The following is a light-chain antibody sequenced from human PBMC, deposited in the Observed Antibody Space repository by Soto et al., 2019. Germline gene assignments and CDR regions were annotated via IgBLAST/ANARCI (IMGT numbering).Light chain of an antibody. CDR2: EDT. CDR1: SGDVGAYNY. J-gene: IGLJ2*01. V-gene: IGLV2-14*01. Sequence: ALTQPASVSGSPGQSITISCTGASGDVGAYNYVSWYQQHPGKAPKLMIYEDTKRPSGVSSRFSGSKSGNTASLTISGLQAEDAAAYYCCSYAGSYTLIFGGGTKLTVL. CDR3: CSYAGSYTLI.